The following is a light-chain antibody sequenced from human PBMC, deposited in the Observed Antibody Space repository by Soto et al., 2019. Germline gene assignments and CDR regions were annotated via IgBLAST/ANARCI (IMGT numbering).Light chain of an antibody. CDR1: SSNIGSNY. Sequence: QSVLTQPPSASGTPGQGVTISCSGSSSNIGSNYVYWYQQLPGTAPKLLIYNNNQRPSGVPDRFSASKSGTSASLAIRGLRSDDEADYYCSSWDGSLSGYVFGAGTQLPSS. CDR3: SSWDGSLSGYV. J-gene: IGLJ7*01. V-gene: IGLV1-47*02. CDR2: NNN.